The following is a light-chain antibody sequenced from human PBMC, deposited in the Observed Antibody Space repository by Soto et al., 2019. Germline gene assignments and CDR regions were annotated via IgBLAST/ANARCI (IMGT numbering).Light chain of an antibody. CDR3: QKYENYWT. V-gene: IGKV1-5*01. CDR2: DAS. Sequence: DIQMTQSPSSLSATAGDRVTITCRASQSISSWLAWYQHKPGKAPKLLIYDASNLDSGVPSRFSGGGSGTEFSLTISNLQPDDSATYYCQKYENYWTFGQGTKVDIK. J-gene: IGKJ1*01. CDR1: QSISSW.